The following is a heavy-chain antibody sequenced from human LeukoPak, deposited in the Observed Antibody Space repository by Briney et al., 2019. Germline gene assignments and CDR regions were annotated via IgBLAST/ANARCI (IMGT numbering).Heavy chain of an antibody. CDR2: INPNSGGT. Sequence: ASVKVSCKASGYTFTCYYMHWVRQAPGQGLEWMGWINPNSGGTNYAQKFQGRVTMTRDTSTGTIYMELSSLNSEDTAVYYCARYYYGGGFDPWGQGTLVTVSS. D-gene: IGHD3-10*01. J-gene: IGHJ5*02. CDR1: GYTFTCYY. CDR3: ARYYYGGGFDP. V-gene: IGHV1-2*02.